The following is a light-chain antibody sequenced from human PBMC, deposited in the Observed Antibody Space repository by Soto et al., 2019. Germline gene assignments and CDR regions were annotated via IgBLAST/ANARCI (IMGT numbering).Light chain of an antibody. CDR2: GAS. Sequence: ETVMTQSPDTLSVSPGESATLSCRASQDVSTNLAWFHHKPGQPPRLVLYGASKRATGIPARFSGSGSGRHFTLTISSPQSEDFGVYYCQHYNNWPPYSCGQGTKV. J-gene: IGKJ2*03. CDR3: QHYNNWPPYS. V-gene: IGKV3-15*01. CDR1: QDVSTN.